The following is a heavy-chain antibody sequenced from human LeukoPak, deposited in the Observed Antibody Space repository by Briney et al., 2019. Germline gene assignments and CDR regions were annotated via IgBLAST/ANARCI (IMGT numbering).Heavy chain of an antibody. D-gene: IGHD6-19*01. CDR1: GGSISSGGYY. CDR2: IYYSGST. CDR3: ARGGAYSSGWYVEGYYYYGMDV. V-gene: IGHV4-31*03. J-gene: IGHJ6*04. Sequence: SQTLSLTCTVSGGSISSGGYYWSCIRQHPGKGREWNGYIYYSGSTYYNPSLKSRVTISVDTSKNQFSLKLSSVTAADTGVYYCARGGAYSSGWYVEGYYYYGMDVWGKGTTVTVSS.